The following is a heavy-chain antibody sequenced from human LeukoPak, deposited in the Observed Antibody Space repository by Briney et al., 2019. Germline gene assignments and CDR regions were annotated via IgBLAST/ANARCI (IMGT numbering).Heavy chain of an antibody. Sequence: GASVKVSCKASGYTFTSYDINWVRQATGQGLEWMGWMNPNSGNTGYAQKFQGRVTMTKNTSISTAYMELSSLRSEDTAVYYCARGTVTSYVYYYYGMDVWGQGTTVTVSS. D-gene: IGHD3-16*01. V-gene: IGHV1-8*01. CDR2: MNPNSGNT. J-gene: IGHJ6*02. CDR1: GYTFTSYD. CDR3: ARGTVTSYVYYYYGMDV.